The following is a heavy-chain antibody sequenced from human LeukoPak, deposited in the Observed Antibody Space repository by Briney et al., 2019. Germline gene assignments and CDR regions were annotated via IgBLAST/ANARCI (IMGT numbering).Heavy chain of an antibody. CDR3: AKRLDYIVAVDP. CDR2: ISAGSDNT. D-gene: IGHD6-13*01. Sequence: PGGSLRLSCAASGFTLSSSAMGWVRQAPGKGLEWVSAISAGSDNTYHADSVKGRFTISRDSSKNTLYLQMNGLRAEDTAVYYCAKRLDYIVAVDPWGQGTLVTVSS. J-gene: IGHJ5*02. CDR1: GFTLSSSA. V-gene: IGHV3-23*01.